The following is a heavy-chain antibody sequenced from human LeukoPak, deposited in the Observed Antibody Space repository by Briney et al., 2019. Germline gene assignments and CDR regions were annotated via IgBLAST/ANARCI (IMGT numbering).Heavy chain of an antibody. J-gene: IGHJ3*02. Sequence: KPSETLSLTCTVSGGSISSSSYYWGWIRQPPGKGLEWIESIYYSGSTYYNPYLKSRITISVDTSKNHFSLKLSSVTAADTAVYYCARLWSSRDAFDIWGQGTMVTVSS. CDR1: GGSISSSSYY. CDR3: ARLWSSRDAFDI. D-gene: IGHD2-8*02. CDR2: IYYSGST. V-gene: IGHV4-39*01.